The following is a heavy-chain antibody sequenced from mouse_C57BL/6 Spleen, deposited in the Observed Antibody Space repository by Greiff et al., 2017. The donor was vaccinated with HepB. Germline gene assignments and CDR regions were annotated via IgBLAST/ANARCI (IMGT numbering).Heavy chain of an antibody. Sequence: EVKVEESGGGLVQPGGSMKLSCVASGFTFSNYWMNWVRQSPEKGLEWVAQIRLKSDNYATHYAESVKGRFTISRDDSKSSVYLQMNNLRAEDTGIYYCTRGLIYYYYFDYWGQGTTLTVSS. CDR1: GFTFSNYW. V-gene: IGHV6-3*01. J-gene: IGHJ2*01. D-gene: IGHD1-1*01. CDR2: IRLKSDNYAT. CDR3: TRGLIYYYYFDY.